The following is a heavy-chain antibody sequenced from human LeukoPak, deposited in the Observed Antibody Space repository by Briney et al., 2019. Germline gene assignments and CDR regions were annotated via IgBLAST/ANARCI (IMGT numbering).Heavy chain of an antibody. D-gene: IGHD3-3*01. CDR1: GFTFNNYW. Sequence: GGSLRLSCAASGFTFNNYWMSWVRQAPGKGLEWVANIKQDGSEKDYVDFMKGRFTISRDNTKNSVYLQVNSLRAEDTAVYYCARQYYDIWSGYYTADYYFDYWGQGTLVTVSS. V-gene: IGHV3-7*01. J-gene: IGHJ4*02. CDR3: ARQYYDIWSGYYTADYYFDY. CDR2: IKQDGSEK.